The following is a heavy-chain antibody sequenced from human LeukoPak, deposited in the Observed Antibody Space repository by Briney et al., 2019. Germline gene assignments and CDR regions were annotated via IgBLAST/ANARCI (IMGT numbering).Heavy chain of an antibody. V-gene: IGHV1-8*01. CDR2: MNPNSGNT. D-gene: IGHD6-13*01. CDR1: GYTFTSYD. Sequence: ASVKVSCKASGYTFTSYDINWVRQATGQGLEWMGWMNPNSGNTGYAQKFQGRVTMTRNTSISTAYMELSSLRSEDTAVYYCARDPLQQLVDLFDYWGQGTLVTVSS. CDR3: ARDPLQQLVDLFDY. J-gene: IGHJ4*02.